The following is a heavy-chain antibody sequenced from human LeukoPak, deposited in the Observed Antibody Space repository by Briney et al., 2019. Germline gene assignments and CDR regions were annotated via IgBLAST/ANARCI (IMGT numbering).Heavy chain of an antibody. Sequence: SETLSLTCAVYGGSFSDYYWSWIRQPPGKGLEWIGEINHSGSTNYNPSLKSRVTISVDTSKNQFSLKLSSVTAADTAVYYCARHGGVVRGEGSDAFDIWGQGTMVTVSS. D-gene: IGHD3-10*01. V-gene: IGHV4-34*01. CDR3: ARHGGVVRGEGSDAFDI. CDR1: GGSFSDYY. CDR2: INHSGST. J-gene: IGHJ3*02.